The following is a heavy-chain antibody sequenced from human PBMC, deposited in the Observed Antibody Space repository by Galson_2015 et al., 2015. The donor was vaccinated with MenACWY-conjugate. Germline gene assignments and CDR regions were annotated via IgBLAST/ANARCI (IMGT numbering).Heavy chain of an antibody. Sequence: SVKVSCKASGYTFTSYDINWVRQATGQGLEWMGWMNPNSANTGYAQKFQGRVTMTRNTSISTAYMELSSLTSEDTAVYYCARGRRDAAVVATASVWLDYWGQGILVTVSS. V-gene: IGHV1-8*01. CDR3: ARGRRDAAVVATASVWLDY. D-gene: IGHD6-19*01. J-gene: IGHJ4*02. CDR1: GYTFTSYD. CDR2: MNPNSANT.